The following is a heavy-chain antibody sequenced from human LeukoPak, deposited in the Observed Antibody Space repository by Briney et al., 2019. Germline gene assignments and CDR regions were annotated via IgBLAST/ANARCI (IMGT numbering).Heavy chain of an antibody. CDR2: INHSGST. CDR3: ARVSGPYSSGYYFDYYYYYMDV. V-gene: IGHV4-34*01. D-gene: IGHD3-22*01. CDR1: GGSFSGYY. Sequence: SETLSLTCAVYGGSFSGYYWSWIRQPPGKGLEWIGEINHSGSTNYNPSLKSRVTISVDTSKNQFSLKLSSVTAADTAVYYCARVSGPYSSGYYFDYYYYYMDVWGKGTTVTVSS. J-gene: IGHJ6*03.